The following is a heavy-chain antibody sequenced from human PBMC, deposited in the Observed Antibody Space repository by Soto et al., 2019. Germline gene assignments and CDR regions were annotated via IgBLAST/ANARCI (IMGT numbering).Heavy chain of an antibody. V-gene: IGHV3-48*01. CDR1: GFTFSTYS. Sequence: EVQLVESGGGLVQPGVSLRLSCAASGFTFSTYSMNWVRQAPGKGLEWISYITKSSRTIYYADSVKGRFTISRDNAKNLLYLQMNSLRAEDTAVYYCTRDHGYGYGMDVWGQGTTVTVSS. CDR3: TRDHGYGYGMDV. D-gene: IGHD5-12*01. J-gene: IGHJ6*02. CDR2: ITKSSRTI.